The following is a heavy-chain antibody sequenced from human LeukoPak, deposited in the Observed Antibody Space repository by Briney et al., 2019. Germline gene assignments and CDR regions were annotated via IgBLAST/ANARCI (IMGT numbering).Heavy chain of an antibody. J-gene: IGHJ4*02. CDR1: GFTFSSFA. Sequence: GGPLRLSCAASGFTFSSFAMSGVRQAPGKGLGWVSTIDGPTDRTHYADSVMGRFTISRDNSKNTLYLQMNTLRAEDTAVYFCATWVGAHFDCWGQGGLVTVSS. D-gene: IGHD1-26*01. CDR3: ATWVGAHFDC. V-gene: IGHV3-23*01. CDR2: IDGPTDRT.